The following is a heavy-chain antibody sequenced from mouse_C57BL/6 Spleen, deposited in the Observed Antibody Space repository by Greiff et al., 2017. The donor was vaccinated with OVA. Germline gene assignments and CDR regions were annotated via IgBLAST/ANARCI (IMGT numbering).Heavy chain of an antibody. CDR3: AREGEYHWYFDV. CDR1: GYAFSSSW. J-gene: IGHJ1*03. V-gene: IGHV1-82*01. CDR2: IYPGDGDT. D-gene: IGHD5-1*01. Sequence: QVQLKESGPELVKPGASVKISCKASGYAFSSSWMNWVKQRPGKGLEWIGRIYPGDGDTNYNGKFKGKATLPADTSSRTAYMQLSSLTSEDSAVYFCAREGEYHWYFDVWGTGTTVTVSS.